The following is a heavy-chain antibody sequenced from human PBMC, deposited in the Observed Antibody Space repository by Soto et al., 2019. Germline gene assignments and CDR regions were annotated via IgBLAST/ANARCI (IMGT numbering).Heavy chain of an antibody. CDR1: GGTXSSYA. V-gene: IGHV1-69*13. Sequence: SXKVSYLASGGTXSSYAIAVVRQAPGQGLEWMGGIIPVFGKPNYAQKFQGRVTINADESTSKAYIELSSLRSEETAVYYCARDVVAVVVSATRAAGWFDPWGQGTLLTVS. D-gene: IGHD2-15*01. CDR2: IIPVFGKP. J-gene: IGHJ5*02. CDR3: ARDVVAVVVSATRAAGWFDP.